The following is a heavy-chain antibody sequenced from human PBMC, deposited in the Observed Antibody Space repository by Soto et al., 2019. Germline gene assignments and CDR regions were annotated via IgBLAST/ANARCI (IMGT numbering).Heavy chain of an antibody. CDR1: GFTFSSYW. Sequence: GGSLRLSCAASGFTFSSYWMSWVRQAPGKGLEWVANIKQDGSEKYYVDSVKGRFTTSRDNAKNSLYLQMNSLRAEDTAVYYCARDLLYYESSGYYYADAFDIWGQGTMVTVSS. CDR2: IKQDGSEK. J-gene: IGHJ3*02. V-gene: IGHV3-7*01. CDR3: ARDLLYYESSGYYYADAFDI. D-gene: IGHD3-22*01.